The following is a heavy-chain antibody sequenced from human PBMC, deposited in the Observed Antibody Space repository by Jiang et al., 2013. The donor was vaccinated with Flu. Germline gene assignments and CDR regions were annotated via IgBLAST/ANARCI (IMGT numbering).Heavy chain of an antibody. Sequence: LLKPSETLSLSCTITDGSISNYFWSWIRQAPGKGLEWLGYQHYSGKSSYNPSLKSRLTISIDTSKNQFSLQLTSVTAADTAVYYCARNIGWYRHDSWGQGTLVTVSS. V-gene: IGHV4-59*01. CDR1: DGSISNYF. D-gene: IGHD6-19*01. CDR3: ARNIGWYRHDS. CDR2: QHYSGKS. J-gene: IGHJ5*01.